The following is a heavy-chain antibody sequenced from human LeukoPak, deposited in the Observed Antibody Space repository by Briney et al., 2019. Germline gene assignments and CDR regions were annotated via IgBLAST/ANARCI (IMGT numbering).Heavy chain of an antibody. J-gene: IGHJ6*04. CDR3: AELGITMIGGV. CDR1: GFTFSSYE. CDR2: ISSSGSTI. D-gene: IGHD3-10*02. Sequence: GGSLRLSYAASGFTFSSYEMNWVRQAPGKGLEWVSYISSSGSTIYYADSVKGRFTISRDNAKNSLYLQMNSLRAEDTAVYYCAELGITMIGGVWGKGTTVTISS. V-gene: IGHV3-48*03.